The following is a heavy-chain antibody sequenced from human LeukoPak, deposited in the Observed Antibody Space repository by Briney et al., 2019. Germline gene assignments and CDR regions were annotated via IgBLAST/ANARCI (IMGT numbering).Heavy chain of an antibody. V-gene: IGHV4-31*03. CDR1: GGSISSGGYY. Sequence: SETLSLTCTVSGGSISSGGYYWSWIRQHPGQGLEWIGYIYYSGSTYYNPSLKSRVTISVDTSKNQFSLKLSSVTAADTAVYYCARDQRLSRGYIYGHTYYYYGMDVWGQGTTVTVSS. CDR3: ARDQRLSRGYIYGHTYYYYGMDV. J-gene: IGHJ6*02. D-gene: IGHD5-18*01. CDR2: IYYSGST.